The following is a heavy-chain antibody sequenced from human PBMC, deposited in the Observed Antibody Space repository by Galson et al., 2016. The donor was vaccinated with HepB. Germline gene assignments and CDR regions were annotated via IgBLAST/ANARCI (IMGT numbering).Heavy chain of an antibody. CDR3: VKVGHYWGDFDY. CDR2: FSYGGSKT. CDR1: GFTFSYHG. D-gene: IGHD7-27*01. Sequence: SLRLSCAASGFTFSYHGMHWVRQAPGKGLEWVAVFSYGGSKTYYRDFVKGRFTISRDTSKKTLYPQMNSLRPEDTAIYYCVKVGHYWGDFDYWGQGTLVTVSS. V-gene: IGHV3-30*18. J-gene: IGHJ4*02.